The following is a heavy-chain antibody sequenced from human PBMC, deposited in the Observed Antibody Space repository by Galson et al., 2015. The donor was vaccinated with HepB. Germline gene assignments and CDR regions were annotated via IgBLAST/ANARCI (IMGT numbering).Heavy chain of an antibody. V-gene: IGHV3-7*01. Sequence: SLRLSCAASKFIFSSYWTSWVRQAPGKGLEWVANIKQDGSEKYYVDSVKGRFTISRDTAKNSLYLHMNSLRAEDTAVYYCARVSYSSWSYYFYYGMDVWGQGTTVTVSS. CDR1: KFIFSSYW. CDR2: IKQDGSEK. D-gene: IGHD6-13*01. J-gene: IGHJ6*02. CDR3: ARVSYSSWSYYFYYGMDV.